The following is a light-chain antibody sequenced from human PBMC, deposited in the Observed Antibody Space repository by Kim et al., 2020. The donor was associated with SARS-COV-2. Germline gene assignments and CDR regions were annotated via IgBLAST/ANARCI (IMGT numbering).Light chain of an antibody. Sequence: ASVGDRVTITCRASQSISSYLNWYQQKPGKAPKLLIYAASSLQSGVPSRFSGSGSGTDFTLTISSLQPEDFATYYCQQTYSTPFTFGPGTKVDIK. CDR1: QSISSY. J-gene: IGKJ3*01. CDR2: AAS. V-gene: IGKV1-39*01. CDR3: QQTYSTPFT.